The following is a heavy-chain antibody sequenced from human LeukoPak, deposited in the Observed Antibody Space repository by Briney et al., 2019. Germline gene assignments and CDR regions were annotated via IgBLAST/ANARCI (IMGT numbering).Heavy chain of an antibody. J-gene: IGHJ4*02. CDR2: ISSSGST. CDR1: GDSISSGDYY. Sequence: SETLSLTCTVSGDSISSGDYYWSWIRQPAGKGLEWIGRISSSGSTNYNPSLKSRVTISVDTSKNQFSLKLSSVTAADTAVYYCAKLLNDYGDYYFDYWGQGTLVTVSS. V-gene: IGHV4-61*02. CDR3: AKLLNDYGDYYFDY. D-gene: IGHD4-17*01.